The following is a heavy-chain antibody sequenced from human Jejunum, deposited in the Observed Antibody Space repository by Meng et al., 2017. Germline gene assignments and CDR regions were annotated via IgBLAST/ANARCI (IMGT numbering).Heavy chain of an antibody. V-gene: IGHV7-4-1*02. CDR2: INTNTGNP. CDR1: GYTFTSYA. CDR3: ARDIEAVAGTWSHFDY. J-gene: IGHJ4*02. D-gene: IGHD6-19*01. Sequence: ASVKVSCKASGYTFTSYAMNWVRQAPGQGLEWMGWINTNTGNPTYAQGFTGWFVFSLDTSVSTAYLQISSLKAEDTAVYYCARDIEAVAGTWSHFDYWGQGTLVTVSS.